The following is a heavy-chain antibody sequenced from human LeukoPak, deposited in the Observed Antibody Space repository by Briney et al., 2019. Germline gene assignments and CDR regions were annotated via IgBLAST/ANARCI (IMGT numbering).Heavy chain of an antibody. D-gene: IGHD2-2*01. CDR3: ARSIIGYCSSTTCINWFDP. J-gene: IGHJ5*02. Sequence: PSETLSLTCAVSGGSLSSSNWWSWVRQPPGKGLEWIGEIYRSGSTNYNPSVKSRVTISVDKSKNHFSLKLNSVTAADTAVYYCARSIIGYCSSTTCINWFDPWGQGTLVTVSS. CDR2: IYRSGST. V-gene: IGHV4-4*02. CDR1: GGSLSSSNW.